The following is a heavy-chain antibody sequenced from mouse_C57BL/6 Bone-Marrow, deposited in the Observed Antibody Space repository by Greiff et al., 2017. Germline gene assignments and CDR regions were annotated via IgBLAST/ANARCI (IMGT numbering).Heavy chain of an antibody. Sequence: EVKLEESGGGLVQPGGSLKLSCAASGFTFSDYGMAWVRQAPRKGPEWVAFISNLAYSIYYADTVTGRFTISRENAKNTLYLEMSSLRSEDTAMYYCAKGDWFAYWGQGTRVTVSA. CDR1: GFTFSDYG. J-gene: IGHJ3*01. CDR2: ISNLAYSI. V-gene: IGHV5-15*04. CDR3: AKGDWFAY.